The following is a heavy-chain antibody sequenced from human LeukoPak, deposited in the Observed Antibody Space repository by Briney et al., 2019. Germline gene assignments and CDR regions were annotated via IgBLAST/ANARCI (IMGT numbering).Heavy chain of an antibody. CDR3: ARGIPYSSSWYLYYYYYYMDV. CDR1: GYTFTSYD. D-gene: IGHD6-13*01. V-gene: IGHV1-8*01. Sequence: GASVKVSCKASGYTFTSYDINWVRQATGQGLEWMGWMNPNSGNTGYAQKFQGRVTMTRNTSISTAYMELSSLRSEDTAVYYCARGIPYSSSWYLYYYYYYMDVWGKGTTVTVSS. J-gene: IGHJ6*03. CDR2: MNPNSGNT.